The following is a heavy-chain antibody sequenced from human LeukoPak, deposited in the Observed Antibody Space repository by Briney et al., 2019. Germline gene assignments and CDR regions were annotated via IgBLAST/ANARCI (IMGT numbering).Heavy chain of an antibody. CDR3: ARNRDSGSLDAFDI. Sequence: GEALKISFKGFGYSFTTYWIGWVRQMPGKGLEWRVINYPGDSDTRYSPSFQGQVTISGDKSISTAYLQWSSLKASDTAMYYCARNRDSGSLDAFDIWGQGTMVTVSS. CDR1: GYSFTTYW. J-gene: IGHJ3*02. CDR2: NYPGDSDT. V-gene: IGHV5-51*01. D-gene: IGHD3-10*01.